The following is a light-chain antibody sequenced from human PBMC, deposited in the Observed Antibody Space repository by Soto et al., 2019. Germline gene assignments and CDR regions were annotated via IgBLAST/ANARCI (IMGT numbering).Light chain of an antibody. CDR1: SSDVGGYNS. Sequence: VLNQPASVSGSTGQSITISCTSTSSDVGGYNSVSWYQHHPGKAPKLLIYNVNSRPSWVSDRFSGSKSGNTASLTISGLQAEDEADYYCSSYTTSSTYVFGTGTQLTVL. CDR2: NVN. CDR3: SSYTTSSTYV. V-gene: IGLV2-14*03. J-gene: IGLJ1*01.